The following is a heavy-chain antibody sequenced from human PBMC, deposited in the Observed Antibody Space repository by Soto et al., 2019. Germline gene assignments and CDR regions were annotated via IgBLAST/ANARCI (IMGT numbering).Heavy chain of an antibody. CDR3: ARVGATFVAYYYGMDV. J-gene: IGHJ6*02. Sequence: QVQLVQSGAEVKKPGASVXXXXKASGYTFTSYGISWVRQAPGQGLEWMGWISAYNGNTNYAQKLQGRVTMTTDTSTSTAYMELRSLRSDDTAVYYCARVGATFVAYYYGMDVWGQGTTVTVSS. D-gene: IGHD1-26*01. V-gene: IGHV1-18*01. CDR2: ISAYNGNT. CDR1: GYTFTSYG.